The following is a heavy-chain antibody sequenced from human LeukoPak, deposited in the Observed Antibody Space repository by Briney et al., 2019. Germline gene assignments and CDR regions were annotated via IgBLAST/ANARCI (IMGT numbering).Heavy chain of an antibody. D-gene: IGHD3-3*01. CDR3: AKGPRITIFGVADSTGWSDP. V-gene: IGHV3-33*06. CDR1: GFTFSSYG. Sequence: QPGRSLRLSYAASGFTFSSYGMHWVRQAPGKGLEWVAVIWYDGSNEYYADSVKGRFTISRDNSKNTLYLQMNSLRAEDTAVYYCAKGPRITIFGVADSTGWSDPWGQGTLVTVSS. J-gene: IGHJ5*02. CDR2: IWYDGSNE.